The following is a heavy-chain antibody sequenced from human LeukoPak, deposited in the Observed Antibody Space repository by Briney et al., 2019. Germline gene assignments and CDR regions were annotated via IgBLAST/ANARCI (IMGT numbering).Heavy chain of an antibody. D-gene: IGHD1-1*01. Sequence: GGSLGLSCVASGFTFISYWMTWVRQAPGKGLEWVAQISQDGTESYSVDSVRGRFTISRDNAKNSVYLQMNSLRPEDTAVYYCARDSTGTVFDLWGQGTLVTVSS. V-gene: IGHV3-7*04. CDR2: ISQDGTES. J-gene: IGHJ4*02. CDR1: GFTFISYW. CDR3: ARDSTGTVFDL.